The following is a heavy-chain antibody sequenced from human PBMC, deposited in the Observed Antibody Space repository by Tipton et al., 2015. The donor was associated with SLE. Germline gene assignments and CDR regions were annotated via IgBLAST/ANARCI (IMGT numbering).Heavy chain of an antibody. CDR3: ARRSGNLYSRLPGAFDV. D-gene: IGHD3-22*01. Sequence: RSLRLSCAASGFTFSSYGVHWVRQAPGKGLEWVAVIWHDGSNKYYADSVKGRFTVSRDNSKNTLFLQMNSLRPEDTGIYYCARRSGNLYSRLPGAFDVWGQGTVVTVSS. CDR1: GFTFSSYG. J-gene: IGHJ3*01. CDR2: IWHDGSNK. V-gene: IGHV3-33*01.